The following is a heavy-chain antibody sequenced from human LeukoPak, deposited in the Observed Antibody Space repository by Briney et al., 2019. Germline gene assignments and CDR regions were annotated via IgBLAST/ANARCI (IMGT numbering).Heavy chain of an antibody. J-gene: IGHJ3*02. V-gene: IGHV1-46*01. CDR1: GYTFTNYY. D-gene: IGHD5-24*01. CDR3: ARIRDGYNDAYDI. Sequence: AASVKVSCKASGYTFTNYYIHWVRQAPGQGLEWMGLINPGGDNTDYAQNFQDRVTMTRDTSTSTVYMGLSSLRSEDTAVYYCARIRDGYNDAYDIWGQGTMVTVSS. CDR2: INPGGDNT.